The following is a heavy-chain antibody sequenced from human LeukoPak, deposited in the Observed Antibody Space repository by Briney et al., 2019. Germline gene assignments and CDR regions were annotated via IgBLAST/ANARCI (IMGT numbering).Heavy chain of an antibody. CDR1: GFTFSSYS. D-gene: IGHD6-19*01. CDR3: AKVYSSGWYGRWYFDY. Sequence: GGSLRLSCAASGFTFSSYSMNWVRQAPGKGLEWVSYISSSSSTIYYADSVKGRFTISRDNSKNTLYLQMNSLRAEDTAVYYCAKVYSSGWYGRWYFDYWGQGTLVTVSS. CDR2: ISSSSSTI. V-gene: IGHV3-48*01. J-gene: IGHJ4*02.